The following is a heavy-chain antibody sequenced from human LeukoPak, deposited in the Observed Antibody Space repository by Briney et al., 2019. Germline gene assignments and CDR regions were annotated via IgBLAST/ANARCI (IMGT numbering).Heavy chain of an antibody. CDR1: GFTVSNNY. J-gene: IGHJ4*02. CDR3: ARNGRTSARLYFDY. CDR2: MYSSGNT. D-gene: IGHD6-6*01. Sequence: AGGSLRLPCAASGFTVSNNYMSWVRQAPGKGLEWVSVMYSSGNTYYTDSVKDRFTISRDSSKNTVYLQMNSLRAEDTAVYYCARNGRTSARLYFDYWGQGTLVTVSS. V-gene: IGHV3-66*01.